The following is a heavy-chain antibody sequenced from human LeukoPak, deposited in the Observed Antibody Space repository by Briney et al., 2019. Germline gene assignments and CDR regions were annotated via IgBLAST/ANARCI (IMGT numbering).Heavy chain of an antibody. V-gene: IGHV1-69*13. CDR1: GGTFSSYA. Sequence: SVKVSCKASGGTFSSYAISWVRQAPGQGLEWMGGIIPIFGTANYAQKFQGRVTITADESTSTAYMELSSLRSEDTAVYYCARRGSGYSYGYYWFDPWGQGTLVTVSS. D-gene: IGHD5-18*01. CDR2: IIPIFGTA. J-gene: IGHJ5*02. CDR3: ARRGSGYSYGYYWFDP.